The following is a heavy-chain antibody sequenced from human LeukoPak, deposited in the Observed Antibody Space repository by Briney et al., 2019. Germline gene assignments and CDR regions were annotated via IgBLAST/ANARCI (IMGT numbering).Heavy chain of an antibody. J-gene: IGHJ6*02. CDR3: ARDLGLYSSGRYHRPYGMDV. V-gene: IGHV1-2*02. CDR1: GYTFTGYY. CDR2: INPNSGGT. D-gene: IGHD6-19*01. Sequence: ASVKVSCKASGYTFTGYYMHWVRQAPGQGLEWMGWINPNSGGTNYAQKFQGRVTMTRDTSISTAYMELSRLRSDDTAVYYCARDLGLYSSGRYHRPYGMDVWGQGTTVTVSS.